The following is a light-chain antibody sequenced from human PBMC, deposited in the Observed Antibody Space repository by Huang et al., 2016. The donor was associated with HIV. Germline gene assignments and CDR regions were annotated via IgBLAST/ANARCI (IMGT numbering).Light chain of an antibody. CDR2: GAS. Sequence: EIEMTQSPATLSVSHGERATLSCRASQSVNSNLAWYQQKPGQAPRLLIFGASTRATGIPARFSGSGSGTECTLTISSLQSEDFAVYYCQHYNNWPYTFGQGAKVEI. V-gene: IGKV3-15*01. CDR3: QHYNNWPYT. J-gene: IGKJ2*01. CDR1: QSVNSN.